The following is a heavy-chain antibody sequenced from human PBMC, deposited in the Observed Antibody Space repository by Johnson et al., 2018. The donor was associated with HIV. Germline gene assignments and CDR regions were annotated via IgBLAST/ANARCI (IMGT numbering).Heavy chain of an antibody. Sequence: DVQLVESGGGVVQPGRSLRLSCAASGFTFSSYAMHWVRQAPGKGLEWVSGINWIGGSTGYADSVKGRLTISRDNSKNTLYLQMNSLRAEDTAVYYCAKHYSSSPNDAFDIWGQGTMVTVSS. CDR1: GFTFSSYA. CDR3: AKHYSSSPNDAFDI. V-gene: IGHV3-23*04. CDR2: INWIGGST. J-gene: IGHJ3*02. D-gene: IGHD6-6*01.